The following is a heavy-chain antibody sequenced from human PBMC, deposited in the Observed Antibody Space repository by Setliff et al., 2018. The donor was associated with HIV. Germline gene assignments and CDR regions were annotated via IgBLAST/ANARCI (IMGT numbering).Heavy chain of an antibody. Sequence: ASVKVSCKASGYTFTGYYMHRVRQAPGQGLEWMGRINPNSGDTNYAQKFKGRVTMTRDTSISTAYMEVTRLRSDDTAVYYCARGSTAVNYYYYYIDVWGKGTTVTVSS. J-gene: IGHJ6*03. CDR2: INPNSGDT. CDR3: ARGSTAVNYYYYYIDV. CDR1: GYTFTGYY. V-gene: IGHV1-2*06. D-gene: IGHD2-2*01.